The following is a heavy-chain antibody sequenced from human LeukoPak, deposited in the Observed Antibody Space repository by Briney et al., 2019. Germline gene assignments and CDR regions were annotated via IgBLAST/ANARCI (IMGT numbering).Heavy chain of an antibody. J-gene: IGHJ6*02. D-gene: IGHD3-10*01. Sequence: GGSLRLSCAASGFTFDDYGMSWVRQAPGKGLEWVSGINWNGGSTGYADSVKGRFTISRDNAKNSLYLQMNSLRAEDTALYYSARERRYGSGSYYNGAYGMDVWGQGTTVTVSS. V-gene: IGHV3-20*04. CDR1: GFTFDDYG. CDR3: ARERRYGSGSYYNGAYGMDV. CDR2: INWNGGST.